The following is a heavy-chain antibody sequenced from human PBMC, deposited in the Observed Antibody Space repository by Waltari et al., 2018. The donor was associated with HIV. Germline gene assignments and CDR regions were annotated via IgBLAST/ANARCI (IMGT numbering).Heavy chain of an antibody. CDR2: ISRTSSYI. Sequence: EVHLVESGGGLVKPGESLRLSCAASGFTFSGHAMKWARQAPGKGLEWVSAISRTSSYIYYADSVKGRFTISRDNAKNSVYLQMNSLRVEDTAVYYCARDERRCNSGDCYPSDYWGQGTLVTVSS. CDR3: ARDERRCNSGDCYPSDY. CDR1: GFTFSGHA. V-gene: IGHV3-21*01. J-gene: IGHJ4*02. D-gene: IGHD2-21*02.